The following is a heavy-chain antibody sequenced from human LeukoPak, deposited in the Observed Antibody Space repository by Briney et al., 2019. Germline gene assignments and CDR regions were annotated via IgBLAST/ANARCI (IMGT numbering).Heavy chain of an antibody. V-gene: IGHV4-34*01. Sequence: PSETPSLTCSVYSGSFNCYYWNWFRQPPGKGLEWICEVNYSGFTNYNPSLKSRVAISVDTSQNQFSLNPTSVTAAHTAVYSCARIGIAVPGFDFWGQGSLVTVSS. D-gene: IGHD6-19*01. CDR2: VNYSGFT. CDR3: ARIGIAVPGFDF. J-gene: IGHJ4*02. CDR1: SGSFNCYY.